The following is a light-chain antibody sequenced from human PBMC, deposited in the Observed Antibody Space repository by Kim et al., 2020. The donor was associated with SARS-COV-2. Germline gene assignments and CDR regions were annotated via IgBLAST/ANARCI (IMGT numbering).Light chain of an antibody. CDR3: TSYTSSATWL. J-gene: IGLJ3*02. Sequence: QSITISCTRTSSDVDGYNYISWYQQHPGKAPKLLIYDVTNRPSGVSNRFSGSKSSNTASLTISGLQAEDEADYYCTSYTSSATWLFGGGTQLTV. V-gene: IGLV2-14*03. CDR1: SSDVDGYNY. CDR2: DVT.